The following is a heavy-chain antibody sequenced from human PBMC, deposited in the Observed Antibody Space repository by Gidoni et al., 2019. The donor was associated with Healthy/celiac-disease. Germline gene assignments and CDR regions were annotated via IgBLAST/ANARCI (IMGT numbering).Heavy chain of an antibody. D-gene: IGHD2-2*01. J-gene: IGHJ6*02. CDR2: ISSSSSYI. CDR1: GFTFSSSS. CDR3: ARVIVVVPAAPMDV. Sequence: EVQLVESGGGMVKPGGSLRLSCAASGFTFSSSSMNWVRQAPGKGLEWVSSISSSSSYIYYADSVKGRFTISRDNAKNSLYLQMNSLRAEDTAVYYCARVIVVVPAAPMDVWGQGTTVTVSS. V-gene: IGHV3-21*01.